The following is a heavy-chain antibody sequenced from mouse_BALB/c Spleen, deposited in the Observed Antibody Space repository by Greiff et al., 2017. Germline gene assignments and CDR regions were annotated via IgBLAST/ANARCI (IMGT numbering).Heavy chain of an antibody. J-gene: IGHJ3*01. CDR1: GFSLTGYG. Sequence: QVQLKESGPGLVAPSQSLSITCTVSGFSLTGYGVNWVRQPPGKGLEWLGMIWGDGSTDYNSALKSRLSISKDNSKSQVFLKMNSLQTDDTARYYCARESHITTAPWFAYWGQGTLVTVSA. D-gene: IGHD1-2*01. V-gene: IGHV2-6-7*01. CDR2: IWGDGST. CDR3: ARESHITTAPWFAY.